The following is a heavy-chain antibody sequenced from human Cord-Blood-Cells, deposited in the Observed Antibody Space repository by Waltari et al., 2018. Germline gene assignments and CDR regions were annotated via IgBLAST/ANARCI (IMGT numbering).Heavy chain of an antibody. CDR1: GGFFSGYY. Sequence: QVQLQQWGAGLLKPSETLSLTCAVYGGFFSGYYWSSLRPHPGQGTEWIGEINHSGSTNYIPSLKSRVTISVDTSKNQFSLELSSVTAADTAVYYCARRARKGYCSSTSCYRAFDIWGQGTMVTVSS. CDR2: INHSGST. J-gene: IGHJ3*02. CDR3: ARRARKGYCSSTSCYRAFDI. V-gene: IGHV4-34*01. D-gene: IGHD2-2*01.